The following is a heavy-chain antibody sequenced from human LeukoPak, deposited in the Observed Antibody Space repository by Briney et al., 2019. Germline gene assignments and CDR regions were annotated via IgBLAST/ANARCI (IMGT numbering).Heavy chain of an antibody. CDR1: GFAFSSYW. V-gene: IGHV3-7*03. Sequence: GGPLRLSCAASGFAFSSYWMSWVRQAPGKALEWVANIKQDGSEKYYVDSVKGRFTISRDNAKNSLYLQMNGLRAEDSAVYYCARGALYYDILTGYYSYLFDYWGQGTLVTVSS. CDR3: ARGALYYDILTGYYSYLFDY. J-gene: IGHJ4*02. CDR2: IKQDGSEK. D-gene: IGHD3-9*01.